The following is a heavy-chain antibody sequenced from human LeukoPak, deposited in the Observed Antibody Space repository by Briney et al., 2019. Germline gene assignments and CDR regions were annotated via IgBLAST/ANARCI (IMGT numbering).Heavy chain of an antibody. V-gene: IGHV3-33*01. D-gene: IGHD2-15*01. J-gene: IGHJ6*02. Sequence: GGSLKLSCAASGFTFSSYGMHWVRQAPGKGLEWVAVIWYDGSNKYYADSVKGRFTISRDNSKNTLYLQMNSLRAEDTAVYYCARDPMVARGDYYYGMDVWGQGTTVTVSS. CDR2: IWYDGSNK. CDR3: ARDPMVARGDYYYGMDV. CDR1: GFTFSSYG.